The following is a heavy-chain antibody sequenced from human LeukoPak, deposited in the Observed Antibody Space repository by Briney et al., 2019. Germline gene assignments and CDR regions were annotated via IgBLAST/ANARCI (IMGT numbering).Heavy chain of an antibody. CDR2: INPNSGGT. V-gene: IGHV1-2*06. Sequence: ASVKVSCKASGYTFTGYYMHWVRQAPGQGLEWMGRINPNSGGTNYAQKFQGRVTMTRDTSISTAYMELSRLRSDDTAVYYCVRGRLVRGVIDWFDPWGQGTLVTVSS. J-gene: IGHJ5*02. CDR1: GYTFTGYY. CDR3: VRGRLVRGVIDWFDP. D-gene: IGHD3-10*01.